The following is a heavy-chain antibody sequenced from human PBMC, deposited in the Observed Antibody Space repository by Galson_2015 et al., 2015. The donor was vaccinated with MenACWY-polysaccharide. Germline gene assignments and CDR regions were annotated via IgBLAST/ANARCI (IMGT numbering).Heavy chain of an antibody. CDR3: AREPVTGTTFWFDP. CDR1: GFTFSSYA. D-gene: IGHD1-7*01. Sequence: SLRLSCAASGFTFSSYAMHWVRQAPGKGLEWVAFISYDGSHKFYPDSVKDRFTISRDNSKSTLYLQMNSLRAEDAALYYCAREPVTGTTFWFDPWGQGTLVTVSS. V-gene: IGHV3-30-3*01. J-gene: IGHJ5*02. CDR2: ISYDGSHK.